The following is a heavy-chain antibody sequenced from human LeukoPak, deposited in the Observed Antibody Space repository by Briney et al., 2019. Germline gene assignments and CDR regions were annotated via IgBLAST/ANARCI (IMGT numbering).Heavy chain of an antibody. CDR2: ISGSGGST. D-gene: IGHD3-9*01. V-gene: IGHV3-23*01. Sequence: GGSLRLSCAVSGFTFSSYWMSWARHAPGKGLGWVSAISGSGGSTYYADSVKGRFTISVDNSKNPLYLQMNSLRAEDTAVYYCAKALPYDILTGYYTDAFDIWGQGTMVTVS. CDR1: GFTFSSYW. CDR3: AKALPYDILTGYYTDAFDI. J-gene: IGHJ3*02.